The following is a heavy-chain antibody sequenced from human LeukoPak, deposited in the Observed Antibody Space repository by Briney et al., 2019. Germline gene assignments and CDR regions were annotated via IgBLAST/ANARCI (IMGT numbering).Heavy chain of an antibody. CDR3: ARGIWNDYYFDY. CDR1: GGSVSSMSHF. V-gene: IGHV4-39*02. CDR2: IYSTTAS. J-gene: IGHJ4*02. D-gene: IGHD1-1*01. Sequence: SETLPLTCTVSGGSVSSMSHFWGWIRQPPGKGLEWIGSIYSTTASYYNPSLGSRVTVSVDTSKNQLSLELTSVTAADTGVYYCARGIWNDYYFDYWGQRTLVTVSS.